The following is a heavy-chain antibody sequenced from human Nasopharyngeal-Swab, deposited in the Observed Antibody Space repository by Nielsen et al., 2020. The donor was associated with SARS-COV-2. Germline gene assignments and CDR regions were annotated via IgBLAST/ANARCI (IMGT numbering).Heavy chain of an antibody. CDR2: ISTSGATI. J-gene: IGHJ5*02. CDR1: GFTFDNYE. CDR3: ARASRGWS. V-gene: IGHV3-48*03. Sequence: GESLKISWAASGFTFDNYEMNWVRQAPGKGLEWVSYISTSGATIHYADSVRGRFTISRDNAKKSLHLQMNSLRAEDTAVYYCARASRGWSWGQGTPVTVSP. D-gene: IGHD6-19*01.